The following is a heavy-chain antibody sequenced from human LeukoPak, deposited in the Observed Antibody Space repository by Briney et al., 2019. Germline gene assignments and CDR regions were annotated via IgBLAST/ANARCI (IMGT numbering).Heavy chain of an antibody. CDR1: GGSISSTNYY. Sequence: KSSETLSLTCTVFGGSISSTNYYWGWIRQPPGKGLEWIGSIYYSGNTYYNPSLKSRVTISVDGSKTQFSLKLSSVTAGDTAVYYCATYIVVVPGAMYDRRGYFQHWGQGTLVTVSS. V-gene: IGHV4-39*01. D-gene: IGHD2-2*01. CDR3: ATYIVVVPGAMYDRRGYFQH. J-gene: IGHJ1*01. CDR2: IYYSGNT.